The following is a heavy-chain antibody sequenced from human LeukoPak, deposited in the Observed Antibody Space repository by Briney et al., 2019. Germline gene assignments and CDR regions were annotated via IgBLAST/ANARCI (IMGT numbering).Heavy chain of an antibody. D-gene: IGHD4-17*01. CDR1: GFTFSTYG. CDR3: SMTTVTSDAFDI. CDR2: ISYDETNE. J-gene: IGHJ3*02. V-gene: IGHV3-30*03. Sequence: GGSLRLSCAASGFTFSTYGMHWVRQAPGKGLEWLALISYDETNEYYADSVKGRFTISRDNSKNTLYLQMNSLRAEDTAVYYCSMTTVTSDAFDIWGQGTMVTVSS.